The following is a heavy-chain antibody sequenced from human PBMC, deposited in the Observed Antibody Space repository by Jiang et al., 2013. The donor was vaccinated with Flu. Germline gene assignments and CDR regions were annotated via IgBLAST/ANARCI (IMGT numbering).Heavy chain of an antibody. J-gene: IGHJ4*01. CDR3: ARSGGSGSYSPFEY. CDR2: ITPNSGDT. CDR1: GFTFTGYN. D-gene: IGHD3-10*01. Sequence: SVKVSCKASGFTFTGYNLHWVRQAPGQGLECMGWITPNSGDTNYAQKFQGRVTMTRDTSISTVYMELNWLRSDDTAVYYCARSGGSGSYSPFEYWGQGTLVTVSS. V-gene: IGHV1-2*02.